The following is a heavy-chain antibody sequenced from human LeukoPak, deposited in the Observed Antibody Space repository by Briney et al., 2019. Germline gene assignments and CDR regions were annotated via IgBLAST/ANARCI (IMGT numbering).Heavy chain of an antibody. D-gene: IGHD1-26*01. V-gene: IGHV3-21*01. CDR1: GFSFDDYG. CDR3: ARGGEPVGFDY. J-gene: IGHJ4*02. CDR2: ISSSSSYI. Sequence: GGSLRLSCAASGFSFDDYGLTRVRQAPGKGLEWVSSISSSSSYIYYADSVKGRFTISRDNAKNSLSLQMNSLRAEDTAVYYCARGGEPVGFDYWGQGTLVTVSS.